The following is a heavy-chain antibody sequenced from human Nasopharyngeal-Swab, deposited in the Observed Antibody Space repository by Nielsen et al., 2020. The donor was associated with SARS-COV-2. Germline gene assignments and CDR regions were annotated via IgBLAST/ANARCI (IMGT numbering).Heavy chain of an antibody. CDR1: GFTFNIYA. V-gene: IGHV3-23*01. J-gene: IGHJ3*01. CDR2: VSSSGGST. CDR3: AKDGVVRGDALDL. D-gene: IGHD3-10*01. Sequence: GESLKISCAASGFTFNIYAMAWVRRAPGRGLQWVTGVSSSGGSTYYTDSVKGRVTISRDNSKNTLYLEMHSLRVEDTAVYYCAKDGVVRGDALDLWSQGTMVTVSS.